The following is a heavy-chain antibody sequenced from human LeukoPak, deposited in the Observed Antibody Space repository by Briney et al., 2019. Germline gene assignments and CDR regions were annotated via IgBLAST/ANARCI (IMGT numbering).Heavy chain of an antibody. CDR1: GGSISSYY. CDR3: ARGYSSSWYSFPYYFDY. Sequence: SETLSLTCTVSGGSISSYYWSWIRQPPGKGLEWIGYICYSGSTNYNPSLKSRVTISVDTSKNQFSLKLSSVTAADTAVYYCARGYSSSWYSFPYYFDYWGQGTLVTVSS. J-gene: IGHJ4*02. D-gene: IGHD6-13*01. CDR2: ICYSGST. V-gene: IGHV4-59*01.